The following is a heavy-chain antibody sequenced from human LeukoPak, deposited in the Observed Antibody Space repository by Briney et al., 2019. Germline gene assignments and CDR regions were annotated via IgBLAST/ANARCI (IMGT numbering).Heavy chain of an antibody. Sequence: PSQTLSLTCTVSGGSISSGGYYWSWIRQPPGKGLEWIGYIYHSGSTYYNPSLKSRVTISVDRSKNQFSLKLSSVTAADTAVYYCVRDVAAAGNWFDPWGQGTLVTVSS. D-gene: IGHD6-13*01. CDR2: IYHSGST. CDR1: GGSISSGGYY. CDR3: VRDVAAAGNWFDP. J-gene: IGHJ5*02. V-gene: IGHV4-30-2*01.